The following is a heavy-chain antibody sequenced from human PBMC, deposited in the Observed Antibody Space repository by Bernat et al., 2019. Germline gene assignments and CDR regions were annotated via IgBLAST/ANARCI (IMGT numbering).Heavy chain of an antibody. J-gene: IGHJ5*02. Sequence: EMQLVESGGGLVKPGGSLRLSCTASGFTFSDFSMNWVRQAPGKGLEWLSYISRISSHIYYADSVKGRFTISRDKATSTLYLQMNSLRADDTAVYYCAGDPADSLTRNWFDPWGQGTLVTVSS. CDR2: ISRISSHI. CDR3: AGDPADSLTRNWFDP. V-gene: IGHV3-21*05. CDR1: GFTFSDFS. D-gene: IGHD4-4*01.